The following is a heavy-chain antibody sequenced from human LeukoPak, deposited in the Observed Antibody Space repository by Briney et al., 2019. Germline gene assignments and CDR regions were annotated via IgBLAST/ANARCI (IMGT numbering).Heavy chain of an antibody. CDR2: INEDGSEK. CDR3: ASSHIPTGQGWLFYYYMDV. CDR1: GFTFDDYG. Sequence: PGGSLRLSCAASGFTFDDYGMSWVRQAPGKGLEWGANINEDGSEKYYVDSVKGRFTNSRDNAKNLLHLQMNSLRAEDTAVYYCASSHIPTGQGWLFYYYMDVWGKGTTVTVSS. V-gene: IGHV3-7*01. D-gene: IGHD1-1*01. J-gene: IGHJ6*03.